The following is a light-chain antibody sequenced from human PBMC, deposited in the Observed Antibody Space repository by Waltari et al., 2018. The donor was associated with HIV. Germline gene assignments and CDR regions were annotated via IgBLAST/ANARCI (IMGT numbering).Light chain of an antibody. Sequence: QSVLTQSPSASGTPGQRVIISCSGSSSNIGSNSVNWYQQLPGTAPKLLIYSNNERPSGFPDLFPGSKSGTSASLAISGLQSEDEADYHCAAWDDSLNGPVFGGGTKLTVL. CDR2: SNN. CDR1: SSNIGSNS. CDR3: AAWDDSLNGPV. V-gene: IGLV1-44*01. J-gene: IGLJ2*01.